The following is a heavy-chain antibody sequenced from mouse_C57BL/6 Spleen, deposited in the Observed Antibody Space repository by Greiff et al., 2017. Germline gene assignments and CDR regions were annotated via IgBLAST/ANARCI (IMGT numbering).Heavy chain of an antibody. V-gene: IGHV1-42*01. Sequence: EVKLLESGPELVKPGASVKISCKASGYSFTGYYMNWVKQSPEKSLEWIGEINPSTGGTTYNQKFKAKATLTVDKSSSTAYMQLKSLTSEDSAVYYCARTTVVAYYAMDYWGQGTSVTVSS. CDR3: ARTTVVAYYAMDY. J-gene: IGHJ4*01. CDR1: GYSFTGYY. D-gene: IGHD1-1*01. CDR2: INPSTGGT.